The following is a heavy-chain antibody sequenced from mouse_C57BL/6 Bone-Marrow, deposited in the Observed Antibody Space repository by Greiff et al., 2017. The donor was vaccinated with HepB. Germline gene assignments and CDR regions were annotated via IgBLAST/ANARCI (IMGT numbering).Heavy chain of an antibody. D-gene: IGHD2-1*01. J-gene: IGHJ2*01. CDR3: ARIYYGNYDFDY. CDR1: GFTFSSYA. V-gene: IGHV5-4*03. CDR2: ISDGGSYT. Sequence: EVKLLESGGGLVKPGGSLKLSCAASGFTFSSYAMSWVRQTPEKRLEWVATISDGGSYTYYPDNVKGRFTISRDIAKNNLYLQMSHLKSEDTAMYYCARIYYGNYDFDYWGHGTTLTVSS.